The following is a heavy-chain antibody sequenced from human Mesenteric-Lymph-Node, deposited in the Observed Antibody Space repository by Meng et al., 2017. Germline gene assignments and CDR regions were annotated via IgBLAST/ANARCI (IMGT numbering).Heavy chain of an antibody. CDR3: AGLQAYFDY. D-gene: IGHD5-24*01. J-gene: IGHJ4*02. CDR2: ISYDGSNK. CDR1: GFTFSSYA. Sequence: GESLKISCAASGFTFSSYAMHWVRQAPGKGLEWVAVISYDGSNKYYADSVKGRFTISRDNSKNTLYLQMNSLRAEDTAVYYCAGLQAYFDYWGQGTPVTVSS. V-gene: IGHV3-30*04.